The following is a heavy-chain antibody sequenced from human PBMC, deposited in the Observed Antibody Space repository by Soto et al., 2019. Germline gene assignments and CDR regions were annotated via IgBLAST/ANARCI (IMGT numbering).Heavy chain of an antibody. CDR2: IIPILGIA. D-gene: IGHD6-13*01. CDR1: GGTFSSYT. Sequence: QVPLVQSGAEVKKPGSSVKVSCKASGGTFSSYTISWVRQAPGRGLEWMGRIIPILGIANYAQQFQGRVTITEDKSTSTAYMELSSLRSADTAVYYCARERYIQPRLVRVWFDPWGQGTLVTVSS. J-gene: IGHJ5*02. V-gene: IGHV1-69*08. CDR3: ARERYIQPRLVRVWFDP.